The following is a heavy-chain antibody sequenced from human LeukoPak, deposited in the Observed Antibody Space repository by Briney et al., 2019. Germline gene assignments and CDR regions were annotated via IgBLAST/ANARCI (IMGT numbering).Heavy chain of an antibody. V-gene: IGHV3-23*01. Sequence: RGSLRLSCAASGFTFSSYVMSWVRQAPGKGLEWVSLISDSGGGTYYADSVKGRFTISRDNSKSTLYLQMNSLRAEDTAVYYCAKAYCSSTNCYSPGSWGQGPWSPSPQ. J-gene: IGHJ5*02. CDR1: GFTFSSYV. CDR2: ISDSGGGT. CDR3: AKAYCSSTNCYSPGS. D-gene: IGHD2-2*01.